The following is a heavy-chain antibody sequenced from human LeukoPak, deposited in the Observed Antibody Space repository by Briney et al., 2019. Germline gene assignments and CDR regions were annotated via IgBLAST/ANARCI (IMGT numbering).Heavy chain of an antibody. J-gene: IGHJ4*02. D-gene: IGHD6-13*01. CDR2: ISANNGNT. V-gene: IGHV1-18*01. CDR1: GYTFTSYG. Sequence: ASVRVSCKASGYTFTSYGVSWVRQAPGQGLEWMGWISANNGNTNSAQKFQGRVTMTTDTSTRTAYMELWGLRFDDTAVYYCARGGPYSSSWYRIDYWGQGTLVTVSS. CDR3: ARGGPYSSSWYRIDY.